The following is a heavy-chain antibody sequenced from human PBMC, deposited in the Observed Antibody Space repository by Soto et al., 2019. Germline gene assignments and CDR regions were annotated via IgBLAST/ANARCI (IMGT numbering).Heavy chain of an antibody. V-gene: IGHV3-66*01. D-gene: IGHD2-8*01. J-gene: IGHJ3*02. Sequence: GGSLRLSCAASGFTVSSNYMSGVRQAPGKGLEWVSVIYSGGSTYYADSVKGRFTISRDNSKNTLYLQMNSLRAEDTAVYYCARADTLYGAFDIWGQGTMVTVSS. CDR3: ARADTLYGAFDI. CDR2: IYSGGST. CDR1: GFTVSSNY.